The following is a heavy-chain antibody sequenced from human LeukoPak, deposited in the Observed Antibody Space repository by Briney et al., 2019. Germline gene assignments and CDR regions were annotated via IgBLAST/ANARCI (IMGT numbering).Heavy chain of an antibody. J-gene: IGHJ6*03. CDR1: GFTFSSYA. Sequence: PGGSLRLSCAASGFTFSSYAMSWVRQAPGKGLEWVSAISGSGGSTYYADSVKGRFTISRDNSKNTLYLQMNSLRAEDTAVYYCAKDRGRLLWFGEVDYYYYMDVWGKGTTVTVSS. CDR3: AKDRGRLLWFGEVDYYYYMDV. D-gene: IGHD3-10*01. CDR2: ISGSGGST. V-gene: IGHV3-23*01.